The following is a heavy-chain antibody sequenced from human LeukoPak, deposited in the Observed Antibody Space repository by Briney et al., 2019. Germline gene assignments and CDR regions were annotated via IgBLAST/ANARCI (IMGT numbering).Heavy chain of an antibody. CDR1: GGTFSSYA. J-gene: IGHJ3*02. CDR3: AGDRKGYCSGGSCYIDAFDI. D-gene: IGHD2-15*01. V-gene: IGHV1-46*01. Sequence: ASVKVSCKASGGTFSSYAISWVRQAPGQGLEWMGIINPSGGSTSYAQKFQGRVTMTRDTSTSTVYMELSSLRSEDTAVYYCAGDRKGYCSGGSCYIDAFDIWGQGTMVTVSS. CDR2: INPSGGST.